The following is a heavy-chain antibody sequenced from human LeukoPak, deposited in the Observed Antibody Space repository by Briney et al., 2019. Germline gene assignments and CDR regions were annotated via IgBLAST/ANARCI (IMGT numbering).Heavy chain of an antibody. CDR3: AAFSTMVFDY. V-gene: IGHV4-39*07. CDR2: IYYSGST. CDR1: GGSISSSSYY. J-gene: IGHJ4*02. D-gene: IGHD3-10*01. Sequence: SETLSLTCTVSGGSISSSSYYWGWIRQPPGKGLEWIGSIYYSGSTYYNPSLKSRVTISVDTSKNQFSLKLCSVTAADTAVYYCAAFSTMVFDYWGQGTLVTVSS.